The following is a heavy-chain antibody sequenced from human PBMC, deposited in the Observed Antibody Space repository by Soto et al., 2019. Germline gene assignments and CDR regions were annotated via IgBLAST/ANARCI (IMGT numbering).Heavy chain of an antibody. CDR2: MYSDGST. J-gene: IGHJ4*02. V-gene: IGHV4-4*07. Sequence: PSETLSLTCTVSAGSISTYSWSLIRQPAGQGLGWIGRMYSDGSTTYNPSLKSRVTMSVDTSRSQFSLRLNSVTAADTAVYYCAREARGCYSGIFDYWGQGTLVTVSS. D-gene: IGHD2-21*01. CDR3: AREARGCYSGIFDY. CDR1: AGSISTYS.